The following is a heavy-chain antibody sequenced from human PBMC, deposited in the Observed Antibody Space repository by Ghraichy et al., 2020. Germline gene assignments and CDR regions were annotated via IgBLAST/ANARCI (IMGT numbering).Heavy chain of an antibody. Sequence: SETLSLTCTVSGGSISSSSYYWGWIRQPPGKGLEWIGSIYYSGSTYYNPSLKSRVTISVDTSKNQFSLKLSSVTAADTAVYYCASRDHNWNDGWFDPWGQGTLVTVSS. CDR3: ASRDHNWNDGWFDP. D-gene: IGHD1-20*01. CDR1: GGSISSSSYY. V-gene: IGHV4-39*01. J-gene: IGHJ5*02. CDR2: IYYSGST.